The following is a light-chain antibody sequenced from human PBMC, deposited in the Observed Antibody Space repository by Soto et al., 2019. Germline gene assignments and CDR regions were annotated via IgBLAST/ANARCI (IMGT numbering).Light chain of an antibody. J-gene: IGKJ5*01. CDR3: QQYGSSPIT. CDR1: QSVSSNY. Sequence: ETELTQYPGTLSLSPGERATLSCRASQSVSSNYLAWYQQKPGQAPRLLIYGASSRATGIPDRFSGSGSGTDFTLTISRLEPEDFAVYDCQQYGSSPITFGQGTRLEIK. V-gene: IGKV3-20*01. CDR2: GAS.